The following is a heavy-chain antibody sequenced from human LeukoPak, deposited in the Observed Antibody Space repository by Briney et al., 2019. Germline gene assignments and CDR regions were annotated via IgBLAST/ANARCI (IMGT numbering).Heavy chain of an antibody. D-gene: IGHD2-8*01. CDR2: INHSGSI. Sequence: SETLSLTCAVYGGSFSGYYWSWIRQPPGKGLEWIGEINHSGSINYNPSLKSRVTLSVDTSKHQFSLNLTSVTAADTAVYYCARGGTSCTNGVCYTVEGVFYPRYFDYWGQGTLVTVSS. V-gene: IGHV4-34*01. CDR1: GGSFSGYY. CDR3: ARGGTSCTNGVCYTVEGVFYPRYFDY. J-gene: IGHJ4*02.